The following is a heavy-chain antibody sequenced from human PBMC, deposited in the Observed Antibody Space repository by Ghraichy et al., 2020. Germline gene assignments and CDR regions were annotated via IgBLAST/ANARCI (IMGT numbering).Heavy chain of an antibody. J-gene: IGHJ6*02. V-gene: IGHV3-48*03. D-gene: IGHD2-2*01. CDR2: ISSSGNSI. Sequence: GGSLRLSCTASGFTFSNYEMNWVRQAPGKGLEWISYISSSGNSIYYADSVKGRITISRDNAKNSVYLQMNSLRAEDTAVYYCARLQTLLRLEIGYSYYGLDVWGLGTTVTVSS. CDR1: GFTFSNYE. CDR3: ARLQTLLRLEIGYSYYGLDV.